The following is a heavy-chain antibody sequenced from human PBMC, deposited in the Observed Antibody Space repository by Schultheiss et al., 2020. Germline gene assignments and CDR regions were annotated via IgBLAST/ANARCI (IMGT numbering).Heavy chain of an antibody. CDR2: IYYSGST. D-gene: IGHD1-7*01. V-gene: IGHV4-39*07. CDR3: TRLTGSTRFFDF. J-gene: IGHJ4*02. Sequence: SETLSLTCTVSGGSISSSSYYWGWIRQPPGKGLEWIGSIYYSGSTYYNPSLKSRVTISVDTSKNQFSLSLSSVTAADTAVYYCTRLTGSTRFFDFWGQGTLVTVSS. CDR1: GGSISSSSYY.